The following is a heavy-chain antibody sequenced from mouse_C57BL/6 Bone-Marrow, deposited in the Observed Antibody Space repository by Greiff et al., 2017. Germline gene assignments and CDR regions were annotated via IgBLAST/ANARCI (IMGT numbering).Heavy chain of an antibody. CDR3: ARHRYGSSSWYFDV. V-gene: IGHV5-6*01. CDR2: ISSGGSYT. J-gene: IGHJ1*03. CDR1: GFTFSSYG. D-gene: IGHD1-1*01. Sequence: EVKLVESGGDLVKPGGSLKLSCAASGFTFSSYGMSWVRQTPDKRLEWVATISSGGSYTYYQDSVKGRFTISRDNAKNTLYLQMSSLKSEDTAMYYCARHRYGSSSWYFDVWGTGTTVTVSS.